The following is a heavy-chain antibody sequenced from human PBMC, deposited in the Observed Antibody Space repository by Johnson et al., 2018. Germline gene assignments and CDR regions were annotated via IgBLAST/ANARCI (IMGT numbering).Heavy chain of an antibody. Sequence: QVQLQESGPGLVKPSETLSLTCTVSGGSISSYYWSWIRQPPGKGLEWIGYIYYSGSTHYNPSLKSRVTISVDTSKNQFSLKLSSVTAADPAVYYCARGEGGSGNYYYYGMDVWGQGTTVTVSS. D-gene: IGHD1-1*01. CDR3: ARGEGGSGNYYYYGMDV. J-gene: IGHJ6*02. CDR1: GGSISSYY. V-gene: IGHV4-59*01. CDR2: IYYSGST.